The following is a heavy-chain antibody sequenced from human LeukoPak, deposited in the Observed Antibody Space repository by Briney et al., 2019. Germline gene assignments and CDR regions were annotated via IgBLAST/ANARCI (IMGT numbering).Heavy chain of an antibody. J-gene: IGHJ3*02. D-gene: IGHD2-15*01. CDR1: GGSISSGDYY. CDR2: IYYSGST. V-gene: IGHV4-30-4*01. CDR3: ATECCSGGSCYPDAFDI. Sequence: SETLSLTCTVSGGSISSGDYYWSWIRQPPGKGLEWIGYIYYSGSTYYNPSLKSRVTISVDTSKNQFSLKLSSVTAADTAVYYCATECCSGGSCYPDAFDIWGQGTMVTVSS.